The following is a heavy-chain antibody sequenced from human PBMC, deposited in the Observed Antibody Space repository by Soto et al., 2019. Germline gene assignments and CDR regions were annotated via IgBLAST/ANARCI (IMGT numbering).Heavy chain of an antibody. CDR2: ISGSGGST. CDR1: GFTFSSYA. Sequence: EVQLLESGGGLVQPGGSLRLSCAASGFTFSSYAMSWVRQAPGKGLEWVSAISGSGGSTYYADSVKGRFTISRDNSKNTLYLQMNSLRAEDTAVYYCARYYYDSSGYYYVFRDAFDIWGQGTMVTVSS. CDR3: ARYYYDSSGYYYVFRDAFDI. V-gene: IGHV3-23*01. D-gene: IGHD3-22*01. J-gene: IGHJ3*02.